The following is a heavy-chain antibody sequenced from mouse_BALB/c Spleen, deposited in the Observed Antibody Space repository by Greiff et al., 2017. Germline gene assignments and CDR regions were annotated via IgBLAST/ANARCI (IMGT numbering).Heavy chain of an antibody. Sequence: VQLQQSEPGLVQPSQSLSITCTVSGFSLTSYGVHWVRQSPGKGLEWLGVIWSGGSTDYNAAFISRLSISKDNSKSQVFFKMNSLQANDTAIYYCARVIYYGNSAWFAYWGQGTLVTVSA. V-gene: IGHV2-2*02. CDR1: GFSLTSYG. D-gene: IGHD2-1*01. CDR2: IWSGGST. J-gene: IGHJ3*01. CDR3: ARVIYYGNSAWFAY.